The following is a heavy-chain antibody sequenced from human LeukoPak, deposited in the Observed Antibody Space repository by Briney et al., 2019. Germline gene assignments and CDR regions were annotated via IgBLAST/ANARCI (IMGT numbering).Heavy chain of an antibody. J-gene: IGHJ4*02. CDR3: ARDPGNSGYDSIDY. D-gene: IGHD5-12*01. CDR1: GYTFTGYY. CDR2: INPNSGGT. Sequence: GASVKVSCKASGYTFTGYYMHWVRQAPGQGLEWMGWINPNSGGTNYAQKFQGRVTMTRDTPISTAYMELSRLRSDDTAVYYCARDPGNSGYDSIDYWGQGTLVTVSS. V-gene: IGHV1-2*02.